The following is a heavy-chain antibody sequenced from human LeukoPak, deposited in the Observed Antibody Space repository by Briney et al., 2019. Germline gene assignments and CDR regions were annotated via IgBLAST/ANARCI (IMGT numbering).Heavy chain of an antibody. CDR2: ISTYNGNA. D-gene: IGHD3-9*01. J-gene: IGHJ4*02. Sequence: ASVKVSCKSSGYTFTNYGITWERQAPGQGLEYMGCISTYNGNAHYAQRLQARVTMTTDTSSSTAYMELRSLRSDDSAMYYCARVYYDLLITFDSWGQGTLVTVSS. CDR3: ARVYYDLLITFDS. V-gene: IGHV1-18*01. CDR1: GYTFTNYG.